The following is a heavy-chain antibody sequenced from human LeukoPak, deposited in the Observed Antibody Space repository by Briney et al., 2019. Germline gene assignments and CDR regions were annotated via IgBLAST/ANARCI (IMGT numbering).Heavy chain of an antibody. V-gene: IGHV3-53*01. D-gene: IGHD6-19*01. CDR1: GVIVSRNF. J-gene: IGHJ5*02. CDR3: ARGSGSGWSLDR. CDR2: MYAGGTT. Sequence: PGGSLRLSSAASGVIVSRNFMSWVRQAPGKGLQWVAIMYAGGTTDYSDSVRGRSHISRDSSNNTLSLQINSLRAEDTAVYYCARGSGSGWSLDRWGQGALVTVSS.